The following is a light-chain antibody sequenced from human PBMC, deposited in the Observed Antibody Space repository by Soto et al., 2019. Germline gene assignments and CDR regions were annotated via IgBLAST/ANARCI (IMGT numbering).Light chain of an antibody. J-gene: IGKJ1*01. V-gene: IGKV3-20*01. CDR3: QQYGSSGT. CDR2: GAS. Sequence: EVMLSQSPGTLSLSPGERATLSCRASQSVSNSFLAWYQQKPGQGPRLLIYGASSRATGIPDSFSGSGSGTDFTLTISRLEPEDFAVYYCQQYGSSGTFGQGTKVAIK. CDR1: QSVSNSF.